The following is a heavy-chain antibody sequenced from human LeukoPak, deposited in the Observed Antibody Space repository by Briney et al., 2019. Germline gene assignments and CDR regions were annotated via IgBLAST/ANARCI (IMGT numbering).Heavy chain of an antibody. CDR3: ARDILYGDPNWFDP. CDR1: GYTFTSYA. Sequence: ASVKVSCKASGYTFTSYAMNWVRQAPGQGLEWMGWINTNTGNPTYAQGFTGRFVFSSDTSVSTAYLQTSSLKAEDTAVYYCARDILYGDPNWFDPWGQGTLVTVSS. D-gene: IGHD4-17*01. CDR2: INTNTGNP. J-gene: IGHJ5*02. V-gene: IGHV7-4-1*02.